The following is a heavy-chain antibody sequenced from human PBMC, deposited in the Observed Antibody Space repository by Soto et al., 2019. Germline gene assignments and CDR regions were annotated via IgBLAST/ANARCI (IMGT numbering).Heavy chain of an antibody. V-gene: IGHV4-39*01. D-gene: IGHD3-22*01. CDR1: GGSISSSSYY. CDR2: IYYSGSP. Sequence: QLQLQESGPGLVKPSETLSLTCTVSGGSISSSSYYWGWIRQPPGKGLEWIGSIYYSGSPYYNPSRKSRVNVSVDTSKNHSSLKLSSVTAAGTEVYYCARRLCYDSSSFEGGGMDVWGQGTTVTVSS. J-gene: IGHJ6*02. CDR3: ARRLCYDSSSFEGGGMDV.